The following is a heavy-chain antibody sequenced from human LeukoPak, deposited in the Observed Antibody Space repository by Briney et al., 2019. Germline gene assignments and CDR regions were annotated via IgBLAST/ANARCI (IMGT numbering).Heavy chain of an antibody. CDR1: AFPFSSYG. J-gene: IGHJ4*02. Sequence: GGSLRLSCAASAFPFSSYGMHWVRQAPGKGLEWVAFIRYDGSNKYYADSVKGRFTISRDNSKSTLYLQMNSLRDENTAIYYCAKRDVSGSYYFDYWGQGTLVTVSS. CDR3: AKRDVSGSYYFDY. CDR2: IRYDGSNK. V-gene: IGHV3-30*02. D-gene: IGHD1-26*01.